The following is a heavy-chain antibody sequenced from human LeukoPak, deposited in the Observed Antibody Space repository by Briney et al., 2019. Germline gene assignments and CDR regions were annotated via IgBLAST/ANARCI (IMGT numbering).Heavy chain of an antibody. V-gene: IGHV1-18*01. CDR3: ARDRHYDASSVFDP. J-gene: IGHJ5*02. CDR1: GYTFTSYG. CDR2: ISVYSGNT. Sequence: ASVKVSCKASGYTFTSYGISWVRQAPGQGLEWMGWISVYSGNTKFAQNVEGRTTLTTDTSTSTAYMELRSLRSDDTAIYYCARDRHYDASSVFDPWGQGTLVTVSS. D-gene: IGHD3-3*01.